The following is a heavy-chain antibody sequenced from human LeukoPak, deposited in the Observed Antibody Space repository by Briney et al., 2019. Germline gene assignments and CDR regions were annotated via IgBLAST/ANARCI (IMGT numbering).Heavy chain of an antibody. CDR1: GGSIGTYY. CDR3: ARGRRYTSVHDAFDI. J-gene: IGHJ3*02. CDR2: IDYSGST. D-gene: IGHD5-18*01. Sequence: SETLSLTCTVSGGSIGTYYWTWIRQLPGKGLEWIAYIDYSGSTKYNPSLKSRVTTSVDTAKKQFSLKLCSVTAADTAVYYCARGRRYTSVHDAFDIWGQGTMVTVSS. V-gene: IGHV4-59*01.